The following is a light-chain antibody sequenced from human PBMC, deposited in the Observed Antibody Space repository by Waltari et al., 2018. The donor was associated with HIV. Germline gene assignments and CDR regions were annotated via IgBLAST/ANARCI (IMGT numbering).Light chain of an antibody. CDR1: SSNIGPGFD. V-gene: IGLV1-40*01. CDR2: GNS. CDR3: QSYDRSLSGYVV. J-gene: IGLJ2*01. Sequence: QSLLTQPPSVSWAPGQRVTISCTGSSSNIGPGFDVHWYQQLPGTVPKLLIYGNSNRPSGVPHRFSGSKSGTSASLAITGLQAEDEADYYCQSYDRSLSGYVVFGGGTKLTVL.